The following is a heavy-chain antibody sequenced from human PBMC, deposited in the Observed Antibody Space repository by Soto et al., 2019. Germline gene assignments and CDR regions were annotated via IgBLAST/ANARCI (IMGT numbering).Heavy chain of an antibody. CDR2: IYPGDSDT. Sequence: PGESLKISCKVSGYSFSYYWIAWVRHVPGKGLEWMGIIYPGDSDTRYSPSFQGQVTFSADKSTTSAYPQWSSLKASDTAIYFCARRARGNWAFDYWGQGTLVTVSS. CDR1: GYSFSYYW. V-gene: IGHV5-51*01. J-gene: IGHJ4*02. CDR3: ARRARGNWAFDY. D-gene: IGHD3-16*01.